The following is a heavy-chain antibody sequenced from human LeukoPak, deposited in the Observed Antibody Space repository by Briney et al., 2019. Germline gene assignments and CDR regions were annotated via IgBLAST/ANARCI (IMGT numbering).Heavy chain of an antibody. CDR1: GYSFTDYY. V-gene: IGHV1-2*02. J-gene: IGHJ5*02. CDR2: SNPKSGGT. CDR3: ARADRLHGGPYLIRP. D-gene: IGHD3-16*01. Sequence: GASVKVSCKTSGYSFTDYYMHWVRQAPGQGLEWMGWSNPKSGGTSSAQKFRGRVTMTRDTSITTVYMEVTWLTSDDTALYYCARADRLHGGPYLIRPWRQGTLVRLPS.